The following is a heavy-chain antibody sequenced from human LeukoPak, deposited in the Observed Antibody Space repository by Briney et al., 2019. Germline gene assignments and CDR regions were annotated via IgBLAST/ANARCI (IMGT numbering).Heavy chain of an antibody. J-gene: IGHJ4*02. CDR3: AKDGDCSSTSCYPGYIDY. CDR1: GFTFSSYG. V-gene: IGHV3-30*02. Sequence: GGSLRLSCAASGFTFSSYGMHWVRQAPGKGLEWVAFIRYDGSNKYYADSVKGRFTISRDNSKNTLYLQMNSLRAEDTAVYYCAKDGDCSSTSCYPGYIDYWGQGTLVTVSS. D-gene: IGHD2-2*01. CDR2: IRYDGSNK.